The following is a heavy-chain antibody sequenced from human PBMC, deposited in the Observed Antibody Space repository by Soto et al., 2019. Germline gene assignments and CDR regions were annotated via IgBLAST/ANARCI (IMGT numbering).Heavy chain of an antibody. V-gene: IGHV1-69*02. D-gene: IGHD2-21*01. CDR3: ARGSTLFSYVDY. CDR1: GGTFSSYT. Sequence: QVQLVQSGAEVKKPGSSVKVSCKASGGTFSSYTISWVRQAPGQGLEWMGRIIPILGIANYAQKFQGRVTITADKSTSPAYGEQSSLRSEDTAVYYCARGSTLFSYVDYWGQGTLVTVSS. CDR2: IIPILGIA. J-gene: IGHJ4*02.